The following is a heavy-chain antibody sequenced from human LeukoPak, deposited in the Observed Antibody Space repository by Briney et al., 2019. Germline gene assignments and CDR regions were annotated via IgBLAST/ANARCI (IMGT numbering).Heavy chain of an antibody. CDR3: AKVEFYGGKDGAFDI. CDR1: GLTFSSSA. V-gene: IGHV3-23*01. D-gene: IGHD4-23*01. J-gene: IGHJ3*02. Sequence: PGGSLRLSSAGYGLTFSSSAMSWVRQVPGKGLEWVSSISSFSPRSYYADSAKGRFTISRDDSKNTMSLQMNSLRAEDTAVYYCAKVEFYGGKDGAFDIWGQGTVVTVSS. CDR2: ISSFSPRS.